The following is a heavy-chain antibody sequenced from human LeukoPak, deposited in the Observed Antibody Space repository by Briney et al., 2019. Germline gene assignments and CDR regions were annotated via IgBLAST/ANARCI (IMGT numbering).Heavy chain of an antibody. Sequence: PGGSLRLSCAASGFTFSSYGMHWVRQAPGKGLEWVAVIWYDGSNKYYADSVKGRFTISRDNSKNTLYLQMNSLRAEDTAVYYCARGGAYYYGSGPGNYFDYWGQGTLVTVSS. CDR3: ARGGAYYYGSGPGNYFDY. D-gene: IGHD3-10*01. V-gene: IGHV3-33*01. CDR2: IWYDGSNK. J-gene: IGHJ4*02. CDR1: GFTFSSYG.